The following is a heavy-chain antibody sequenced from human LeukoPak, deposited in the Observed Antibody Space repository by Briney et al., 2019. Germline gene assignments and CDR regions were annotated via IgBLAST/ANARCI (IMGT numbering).Heavy chain of an antibody. CDR2: IKTSGGST. J-gene: IGHJ5*02. Sequence: GASVKDSCKASGYTFTRNYMHWVRQAPGQGLEWMGIIKTSGGSTGYAKKFQGRVTMTRDTSTSTVYMELSSLRSEDTAVYYCARDHVRKKVVVAATPHWFDPCGQGTLVTVSA. D-gene: IGHD2-15*01. CDR3: ARDHVRKKVVVAATPHWFDP. CDR1: GYTFTRNY. V-gene: IGHV1-46*01.